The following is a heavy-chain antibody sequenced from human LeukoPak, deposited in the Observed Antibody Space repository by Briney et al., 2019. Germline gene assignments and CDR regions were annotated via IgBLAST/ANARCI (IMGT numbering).Heavy chain of an antibody. CDR2: FDPEDGET. V-gene: IGHV1-24*01. CDR1: GYTLTELS. J-gene: IGHJ3*02. CDR3: ATDGTGVITGTTRFRRGDAFDI. D-gene: IGHD1-7*01. Sequence: ASVKVSCKVSGYTLTELSMHWVRQAPGKGLEWMGGFDPEDGETIYAQKFQGRVTMTEDTSTDTAYMELSSLGSEDTAVYYCATDGTGVITGTTRFRRGDAFDIWGQGTMVTVSS.